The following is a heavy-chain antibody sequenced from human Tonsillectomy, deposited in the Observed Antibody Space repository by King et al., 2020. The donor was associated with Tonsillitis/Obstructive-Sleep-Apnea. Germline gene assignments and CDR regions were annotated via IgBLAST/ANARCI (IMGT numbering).Heavy chain of an antibody. J-gene: IGHJ4*02. CDR2: INHSGST. CDR1: GWSFSGYY. CDR3: ARRGRSGGSCYRGRCYFDY. Sequence: VQLQQWGAGLLKPSETLSLTCAVYGWSFSGYYWSWIRQPPGKGLEWIGEINHSGSTNYNPSLNGPVTISVDTSKNQFSLKLSSVTAADTAVYYCARRGRSGGSCYRGRCYFDYWGQGTLVTVSS. D-gene: IGHD2-15*01. V-gene: IGHV4-34*01.